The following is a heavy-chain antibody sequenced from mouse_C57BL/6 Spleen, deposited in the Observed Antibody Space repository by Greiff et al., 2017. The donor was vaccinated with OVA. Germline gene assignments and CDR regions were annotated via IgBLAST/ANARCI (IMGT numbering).Heavy chain of an antibody. CDR1: GYTFTDYN. CDR3: ARRAYDGYGCDY. J-gene: IGHJ2*01. Sequence: VQLKQSGPELVKPGASVKMSCKASGYTFTDYNMHWVKQSHGKSLEWIGYINPNNGGTSYNQKFKGKATLTVNKSSSTAYMELRSLTSEDSAVYYCARRAYDGYGCDYWGQGTTLTVSS. CDR2: INPNNGGT. D-gene: IGHD2-3*01. V-gene: IGHV1-22*01.